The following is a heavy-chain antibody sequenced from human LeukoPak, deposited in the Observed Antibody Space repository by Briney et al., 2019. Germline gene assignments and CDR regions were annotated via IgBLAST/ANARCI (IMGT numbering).Heavy chain of an antibody. J-gene: IGHJ4*02. CDR3: APGYSSSNSVPGN. V-gene: IGHV3-30*03. CDR1: GFTFSSYG. D-gene: IGHD6-13*01. Sequence: GGSLRLSCAASGFTFSSYGMHWVRQAPGKGLEWVAVISYDGSNKYYADSVKGRLTISRDNSKNTLYLQMNSLRAEDTAMYYCAPGYSSSNSVPGNWGQGTLVTVSS. CDR2: ISYDGSNK.